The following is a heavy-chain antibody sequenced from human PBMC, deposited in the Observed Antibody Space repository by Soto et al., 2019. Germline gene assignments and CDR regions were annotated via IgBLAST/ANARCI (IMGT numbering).Heavy chain of an antibody. V-gene: IGHV4-34*01. D-gene: IGHD3-10*01. J-gene: IGHJ6*02. CDR3: ARGLVYYGSGSYHGMDV. CDR2: INHSGST. CDR1: GGSFSGYY. Sequence: SETLSLTCAVYGGSFSGYYWSWIRQPPGKGLEWIGEINHSGSTDYNPSLKSRVTISVDTSKNQFSLKLSSVTAADTAVYYCARGLVYYGSGSYHGMDVWGQGTTVTVS.